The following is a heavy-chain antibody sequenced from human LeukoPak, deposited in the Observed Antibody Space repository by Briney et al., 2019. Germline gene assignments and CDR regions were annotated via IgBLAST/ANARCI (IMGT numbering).Heavy chain of an antibody. Sequence: GGSLRLSCAASGFTLSNYWMNWVRQAPGKGLEWVANIKQDGSEKYYVDSVKGRFTISRDITKNSVFLQMNSLRVEDTAVYYCARNRGVDYWGQGTLVTVSS. J-gene: IGHJ4*02. CDR2: IKQDGSEK. CDR3: ARNRGVDY. V-gene: IGHV3-7*05. CDR1: GFTLSNYW. D-gene: IGHD2/OR15-2a*01.